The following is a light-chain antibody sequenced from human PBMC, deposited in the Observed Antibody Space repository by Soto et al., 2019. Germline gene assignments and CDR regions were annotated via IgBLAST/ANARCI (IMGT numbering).Light chain of an antibody. CDR2: EVV. V-gene: IGLV2-8*01. CDR1: KNDIGVYDF. Sequence: SAFTPPPTASASPVPSVTNSCPGTKNDIGVYDFVSWYQHHPCKAPRLIIYEVVQRPSGVPDRFSGSKSGNTASLTVSGLQAADEADYFCKSYAGSNTYVFGSGTKVTVL. J-gene: IGLJ1*01. CDR3: KSYAGSNTYV.